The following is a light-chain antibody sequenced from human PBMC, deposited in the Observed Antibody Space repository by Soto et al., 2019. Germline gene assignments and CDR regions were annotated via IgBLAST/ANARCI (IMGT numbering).Light chain of an antibody. Sequence: EIVMTQSPAPLSVSPGERATLSCRASQSVSGKLAWYQQKPGQAPRLLIYGASTRATGVPARFSGSGSGTEFTLTISSLQSEDFAVYYCQQYNKWYTFGQGTKLEIK. CDR1: QSVSGK. J-gene: IGKJ2*01. V-gene: IGKV3-15*01. CDR3: QQYNKWYT. CDR2: GAS.